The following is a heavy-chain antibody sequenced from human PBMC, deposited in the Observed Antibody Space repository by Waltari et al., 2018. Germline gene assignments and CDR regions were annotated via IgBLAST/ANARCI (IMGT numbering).Heavy chain of an antibody. D-gene: IGHD3-22*01. V-gene: IGHV3-48*02. Sequence: EVHLVESGGKLVQPGGSLRLSCAASGFTFSTYAMNWVRQIPGKGLEWVSYISRTSSTKYYAESVEGRYVISRDNAKNLLYLEMSSLRDDDTAVYYCARNDYDSAGVYDYWGQGTLVTVSS. CDR1: GFTFSTYA. CDR3: ARNDYDSAGVYDY. CDR2: ISRTSSTK. J-gene: IGHJ4*02.